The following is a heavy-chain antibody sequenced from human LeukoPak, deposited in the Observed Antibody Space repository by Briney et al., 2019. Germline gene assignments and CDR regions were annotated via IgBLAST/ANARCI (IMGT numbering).Heavy chain of an antibody. V-gene: IGHV1-69*04. CDR3: ARARSGYYYYYYGMDV. J-gene: IGHJ6*02. CDR1: GYTFTSYG. D-gene: IGHD3-22*01. Sequence: SVKVSCKASGYTFTSYGISWVRQAPGQGLEWMGRIIPILGIANYAQKFQGRVTITADKSTSTAYMELSSLRSEDTAVYYCARARSGYYYYYYGMDVWGQGTTVTVSS. CDR2: IIPILGIA.